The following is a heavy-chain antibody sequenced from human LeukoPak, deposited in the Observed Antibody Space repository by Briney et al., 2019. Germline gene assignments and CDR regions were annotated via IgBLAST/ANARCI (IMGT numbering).Heavy chain of an antibody. V-gene: IGHV4-61*02. CDR2: IYTSGST. D-gene: IGHD6-19*01. CDR1: GGSISSSSYY. CDR3: ARVPGIAVAGDWYFDL. J-gene: IGHJ2*01. Sequence: SETLSLTCTVSGGSISSSSYYWSWIRQPAVKGLEWIGRIYTSGSTNYNPSLKSRVTMSVDTSKNQFSLKLSSVTAADTAVYYCARVPGIAVAGDWYFDLWGRGTLVTVSS.